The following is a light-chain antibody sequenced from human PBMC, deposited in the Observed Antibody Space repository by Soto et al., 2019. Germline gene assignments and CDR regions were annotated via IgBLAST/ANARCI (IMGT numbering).Light chain of an antibody. CDR2: DAS. Sequence: EIVLTQSPATLSLSPGERGNLSFQASQKCSSQLAWYQHKPGQAPRLLIYDASNRATGIPDRFSGSGSGTDFTLTISSLEPEDFAVYYCAQRVWPWTVGQGTKVDIK. CDR1: QKCSSQ. J-gene: IGKJ1*01. V-gene: IGKV3-11*01. CDR3: AQRVWPWT.